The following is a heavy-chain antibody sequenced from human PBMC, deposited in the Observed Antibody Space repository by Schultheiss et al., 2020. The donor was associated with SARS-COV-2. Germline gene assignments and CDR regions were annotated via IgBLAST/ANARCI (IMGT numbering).Heavy chain of an antibody. D-gene: IGHD1-26*01. J-gene: IGHJ4*02. CDR3: ARVGRLSAFDY. Sequence: SQTLSLTCAVSGYSISSGYYCGWIRQPPGKGLEWIGSIYHSGSTYYNPSLKSRVSISVDTSKNQFSLKLNSVTAADTAVYYCARVGRLSAFDYWGQGTLVTVSS. CDR2: IYHSGST. V-gene: IGHV4-38-2*01. CDR1: GYSISSGYY.